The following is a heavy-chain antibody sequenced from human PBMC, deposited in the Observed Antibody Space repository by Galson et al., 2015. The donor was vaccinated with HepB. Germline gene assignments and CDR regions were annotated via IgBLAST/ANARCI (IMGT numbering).Heavy chain of an antibody. CDR2: IRSKTSNYAA. CDR1: GFNFSGSA. CDR3: VRMGDLSGYSSR. Sequence: SLRLSCAASGFNFSGSAIHWVRQASGKGPEWICRIRSKTSNYAALYVQSLKGRFTISRDDSKNMAYLHMRSLKTDDTAVYYCVRMGDLSGYSSRWGQGTLVTVSS. J-gene: IGHJ4*02. D-gene: IGHD6-13*01. V-gene: IGHV3-73*01.